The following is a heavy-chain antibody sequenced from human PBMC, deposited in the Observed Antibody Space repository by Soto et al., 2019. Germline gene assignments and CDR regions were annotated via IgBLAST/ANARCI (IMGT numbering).Heavy chain of an antibody. CDR1: GGTFSSYA. CDR3: ARVVVITYEVYYFDY. CDR2: IIPIFGTA. J-gene: IGHJ4*02. Sequence: QVQLVQSGAEVQKPGSSVKVSCKASGGTFSSYAISWVRQAPGQGLEWMGGIIPIFGTANYAQKFQGRVTITADESTSTAYMELSSLRSEDTAVYYCARVVVITYEVYYFDYWGQGTLVTVSS. V-gene: IGHV1-69*01. D-gene: IGHD3-22*01.